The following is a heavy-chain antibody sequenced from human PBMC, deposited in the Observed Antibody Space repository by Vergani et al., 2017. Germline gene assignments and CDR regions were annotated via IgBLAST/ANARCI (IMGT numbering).Heavy chain of an antibody. J-gene: IGHJ4*02. V-gene: IGHV3-23*01. CDR3: AKDLRLQAMVPWGFDY. D-gene: IGHD5-18*01. CDR1: GFTFSSYA. CDR2: ISGSGDNT. Sequence: EVQLLESGGGLVQPGGSLRLSCAASGFTFSSYAMSWVRQAPGKGLEWVSAISGSGDNTYYADSVKGRFTISRDKSKNTLYLQMNSLRAEDTAVYYCAKDLRLQAMVPWGFDYWGQGTLVTGSS.